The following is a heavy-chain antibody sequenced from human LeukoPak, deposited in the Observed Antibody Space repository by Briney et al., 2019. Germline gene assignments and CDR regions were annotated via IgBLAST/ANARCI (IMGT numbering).Heavy chain of an antibody. CDR2: IHYSGST. D-gene: IGHD3-10*01. J-gene: IGHJ6*03. V-gene: IGHV4-59*01. CDR3: ARVEEGYGSGRRENYYYYYMDV. CDR1: GGSISSYY. Sequence: SETLSLTCTVSGGSISSYYLNWIRQPPGKGLEGIGYIHYSGSTSYNPSLKSEGTISVDTCKKQFSLKLSSVTAADTAVYYCARVEEGYGSGRRENYYYYYMDVWSKGTTVTISS.